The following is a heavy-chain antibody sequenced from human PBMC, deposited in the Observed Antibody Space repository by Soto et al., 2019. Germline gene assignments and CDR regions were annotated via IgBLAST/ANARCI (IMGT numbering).Heavy chain of an antibody. CDR1: GFTFSNHW. CDR3: TREASRGAYYYDSSGYYYFDY. J-gene: IGHJ4*02. CDR2: INSARTTT. D-gene: IGHD3-22*01. V-gene: IGHV3-74*01. Sequence: GGSLRLSCVASGFTFSNHWMHWVRQVPGKGLVCVSRINSARTTTTYADSVKGRFTISRDSATNTLYLQMNSLRAEDTAVYYCTREASRGAYYYDSSGYYYFDYWGQGALVTVSS.